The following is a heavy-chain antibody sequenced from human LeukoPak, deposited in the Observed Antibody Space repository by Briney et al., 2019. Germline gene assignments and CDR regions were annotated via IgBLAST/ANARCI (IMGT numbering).Heavy chain of an antibody. CDR3: ARERTAGVVSEFCP. CDR2: IIPIFGIT. Sequence: SVKVSCKASGGTFSSYAISWVRQAPGQGLEWMGRIIPIFGITNYAQKFQGRVTITADKSTSTAYMELSSMRSEDTAVYYWARERTAGVVSEFCPWGKGALVTVS. J-gene: IGHJ5*02. D-gene: IGHD3-3*01. V-gene: IGHV1-69*04. CDR1: GGTFSSYA.